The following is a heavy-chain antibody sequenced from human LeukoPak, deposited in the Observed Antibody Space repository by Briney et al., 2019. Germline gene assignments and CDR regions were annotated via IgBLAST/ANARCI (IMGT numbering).Heavy chain of an antibody. V-gene: IGHV1-8*01. CDR3: ARGSITMVRGVNNWFDP. Sequence: GASVKVSCKASGYTFTSYDINWVRQATGQGLEWMGWMNPNSGNTGYAQKFQGRVTMTRNTSISTAYMELSSLRSEDTAVYYCARGSITMVRGVNNWFDPWGQGTLVTVSS. CDR2: MNPNSGNT. CDR1: GYTFTSYD. D-gene: IGHD3-10*01. J-gene: IGHJ5*02.